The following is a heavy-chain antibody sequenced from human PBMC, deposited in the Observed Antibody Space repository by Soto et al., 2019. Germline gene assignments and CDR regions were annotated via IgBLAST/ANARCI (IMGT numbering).Heavy chain of an antibody. Sequence: GASVKVSCKASGYTFTSYGISWVRQAPGQGLEWMGWISAYNGNTNYAQKLQGRVTMTTDTSTSTAYMELRSLRSDDTAVYYCARDSSGQGDYYYYGMDVWGQGTTVTVSS. D-gene: IGHD3-22*01. CDR1: GYTFTSYG. J-gene: IGHJ6*02. V-gene: IGHV1-18*01. CDR3: ARDSSGQGDYYYYGMDV. CDR2: ISAYNGNT.